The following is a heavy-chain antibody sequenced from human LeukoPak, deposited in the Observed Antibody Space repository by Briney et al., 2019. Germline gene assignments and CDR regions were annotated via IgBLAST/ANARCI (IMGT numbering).Heavy chain of an antibody. CDR2: ISYDGSNK. J-gene: IGHJ5*02. Sequence: GGSLRLSCAASGFTFSSYAMHWVRQAPGKGLEWMAVISYDGSNKYYADSVKGRFTISRDNSKNTLYLQMNSLRAEDTAVYYCARDTPRLGSRLFDPWGQGTLVTVSS. CDR1: GFTFSSYA. D-gene: IGHD2-15*01. CDR3: ARDTPRLGSRLFDP. V-gene: IGHV3-30*04.